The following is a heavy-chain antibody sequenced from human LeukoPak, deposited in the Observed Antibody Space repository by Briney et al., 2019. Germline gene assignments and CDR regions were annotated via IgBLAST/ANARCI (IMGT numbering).Heavy chain of an antibody. CDR1: GFTFSSYG. D-gene: IGHD1-1*01. CDR2: ISYDGSNK. Sequence: PGRSLRLSCAASGFTFSSYGMHWVRQAPGKGLEWVAVISYDGSNKYYADSVKGRFTISRDNSKNTLYLQMNSLRAEDTAVYYCAKDWNFQGVLFYLGYWGQGALVTVS. J-gene: IGHJ4*02. V-gene: IGHV3-30*18. CDR3: AKDWNFQGVLFYLGY.